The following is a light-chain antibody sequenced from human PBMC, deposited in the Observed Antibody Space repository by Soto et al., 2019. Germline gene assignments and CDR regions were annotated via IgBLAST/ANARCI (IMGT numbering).Light chain of an antibody. Sequence: EIVLTQSPGTLSLSPGERATLSCRASQSVSSSFLAWYQQKAGQAPRLLIYGASSRATGIPDRFRGSGSGTDFTLTISRLVPEDCAVYYCQQYCSSPPGTFGQGTKLESK. V-gene: IGKV3-20*01. CDR3: QQYCSSPPGT. J-gene: IGKJ2*02. CDR1: QSVSSSF. CDR2: GAS.